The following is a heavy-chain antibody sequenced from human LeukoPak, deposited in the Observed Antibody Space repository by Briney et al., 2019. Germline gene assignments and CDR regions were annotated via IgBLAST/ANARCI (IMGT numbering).Heavy chain of an antibody. CDR1: GGYFSGYY. V-gene: IGHV4-34*01. D-gene: IGHD3-22*01. CDR2: INHSGST. Sequence: SQTLSLTCAVYGGYFSGYYWSWIRQPPGKGLEWIGEINHSGSTNYNPSLKSRVTISVDTSKNQFSLKLSSVTAADTAVYYCVTLYYYDSSGYSFDYWGQGTLVTVSS. CDR3: VTLYYYDSSGYSFDY. J-gene: IGHJ4*02.